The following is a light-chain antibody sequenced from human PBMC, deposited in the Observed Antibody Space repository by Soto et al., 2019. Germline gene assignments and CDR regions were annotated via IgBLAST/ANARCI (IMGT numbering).Light chain of an antibody. Sequence: QSALTQPASVSGSPGQSIIISCTGTSSDIGVYKYVSWYQQHPGKAPNLMIYEVSNRPSGVSNRFSGSKSGNTASLTISGLQAEDEADYYCSSYTSSSTVVFGGGTKLTVL. CDR2: EVS. CDR3: SSYTSSSTVV. J-gene: IGLJ2*01. V-gene: IGLV2-14*01. CDR1: SSDIGVYKY.